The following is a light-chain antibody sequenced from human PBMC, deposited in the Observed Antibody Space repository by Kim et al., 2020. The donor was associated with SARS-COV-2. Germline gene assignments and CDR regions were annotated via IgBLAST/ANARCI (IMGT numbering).Light chain of an antibody. J-gene: IGKJ3*01. V-gene: IGKV1-5*01. CDR3: QHYNTYPFT. Sequence: DIQMTQSPSNLSASVGDRVTITCRASQSISSWLAWYQQKPGKAPKFLIYDASSLESGVPSRFSGSGSGTEFTLTISSLQPDDFATYYCQHYNTYPFTFGPGTKVDIK. CDR1: QSISSW. CDR2: DAS.